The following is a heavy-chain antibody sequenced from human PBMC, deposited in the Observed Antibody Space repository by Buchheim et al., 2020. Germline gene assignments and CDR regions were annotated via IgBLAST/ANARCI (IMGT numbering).Heavy chain of an antibody. J-gene: IGHJ6*02. CDR2: IYYSGST. CDR1: GGSISSYY. V-gene: IGHV4-59*01. D-gene: IGHD3-3*01. Sequence: QVQLQESGPGLVKPSETLSLTCTVSGGSISSYYWSWIRQPPGKGLEWIGYIYYSGSTNYNPSLKSRVTISVDNSKNQFSLKLSSVTAADTAVYYCARGSYYDFWSGYYLEGTAPAYYYYGMDVWGQGTT. CDR3: ARGSYYDFWSGYYLEGTAPAYYYYGMDV.